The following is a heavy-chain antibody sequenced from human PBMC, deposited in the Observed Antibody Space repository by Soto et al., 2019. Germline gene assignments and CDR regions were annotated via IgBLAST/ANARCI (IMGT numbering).Heavy chain of an antibody. CDR1: GGTFSNHA. D-gene: IGHD2-21*02. V-gene: IGHV1-69*13. Sequence: SVKVSCKASGGTFSNHAISWVRQAPGQGLEWVGGIIPMFPTADYAQRFQGRVTITADDSTTTVYMELSGLRTEDTAMYYCARDDATYCGGDCYRYFYYGMDVWGQGTTVTVSS. J-gene: IGHJ6*02. CDR2: IIPMFPTA. CDR3: ARDDATYCGGDCYRYFYYGMDV.